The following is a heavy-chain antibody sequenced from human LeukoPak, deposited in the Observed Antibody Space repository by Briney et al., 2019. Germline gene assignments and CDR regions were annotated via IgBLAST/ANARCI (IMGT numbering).Heavy chain of an antibody. J-gene: IGHJ6*02. CDR1: GYTXTSYG. Sequence: XTVSCXASGYTXTSYGISWVRQAPGQGLEWMGWISAYNGNTNYAQKLQGRVTITTDTSTSTAYMELRSLRSDDTAVYYCARDKYDFWSGYFYGMDVWGQGTTVTVSS. CDR3: ARDKYDFWSGYFYGMDV. V-gene: IGHV1-18*01. D-gene: IGHD3-3*01. CDR2: ISAYNGNT.